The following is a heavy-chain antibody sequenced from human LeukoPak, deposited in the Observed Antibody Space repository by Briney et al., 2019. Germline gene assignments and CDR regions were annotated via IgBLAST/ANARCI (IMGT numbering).Heavy chain of an antibody. Sequence: ASVKVSCKASGYSFRRHGLNWVRQAPGQGLEWMGWINSNTGNPAYAQGFTGPFVFSLDTSVNTANLQISSLKAEDTGVYYCARDGGNADLDHWGQGTLVTVSP. J-gene: IGHJ4*02. CDR3: ARDGGNADLDH. CDR2: INSNTGNP. D-gene: IGHD2-8*01. V-gene: IGHV7-4-1*02. CDR1: GYSFRRHG.